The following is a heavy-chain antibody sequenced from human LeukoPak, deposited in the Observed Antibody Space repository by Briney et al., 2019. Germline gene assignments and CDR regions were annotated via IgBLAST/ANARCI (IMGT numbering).Heavy chain of an antibody. CDR3: ARDKGWYYFDY. D-gene: IGHD6-19*01. CDR1: GFTFSSYS. Sequence: GGSLRLSCAASGFTFSSYSMNWVRQAPGKGLEWVSSISSSSSYIYYAHSVKGRFTISRDNAKNSLYLQMNSLRAEDTAVYYCARDKGWYYFDYWGQGTLVTVSS. V-gene: IGHV3-21*01. CDR2: ISSSSSYI. J-gene: IGHJ4*02.